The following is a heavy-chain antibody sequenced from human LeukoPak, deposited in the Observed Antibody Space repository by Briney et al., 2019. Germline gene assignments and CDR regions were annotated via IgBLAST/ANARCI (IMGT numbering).Heavy chain of an antibody. D-gene: IGHD4-17*01. Sequence: SETLSLTCTVSGGSISSYYWSWIRQPPGKGLEWIGYIYYSGSTNYNPSLKSRVTISVDTSKNQFSLKLSSVTAADTAVYYCARQPHYGDYGGGMDVWGQGTTVTVSS. J-gene: IGHJ6*02. CDR1: GGSISSYY. CDR2: IYYSGST. CDR3: ARQPHYGDYGGGMDV. V-gene: IGHV4-59*08.